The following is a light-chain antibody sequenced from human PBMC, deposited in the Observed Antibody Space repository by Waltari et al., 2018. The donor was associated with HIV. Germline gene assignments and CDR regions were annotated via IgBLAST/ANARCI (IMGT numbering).Light chain of an antibody. J-gene: IGKJ5*01. Sequence: EIVLTQSPATLSLSPGERATLSCRASQSVSSYLAWYQQKPGQAPRLLIYDASNRATGIPARFSGSGSGTDFTLTISSLEPEDFAVYYCQQRSIWPLITFGQGTRLESK. CDR2: DAS. V-gene: IGKV3-11*01. CDR3: QQRSIWPLIT. CDR1: QSVSSY.